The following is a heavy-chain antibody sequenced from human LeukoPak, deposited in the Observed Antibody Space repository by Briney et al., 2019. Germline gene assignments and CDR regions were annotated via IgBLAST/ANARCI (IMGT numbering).Heavy chain of an antibody. Sequence: SETLSLTCTVSGGSISSYHWSWIRQTPGKGLEWIGHIYSSGSTNYIPSLKSRVTISVDTSKNQFSLKLSSVTAADTAVYFCARQARYCSGGTCFDSWGQGTLVAVSS. CDR3: ARQARYCSGGTCFDS. J-gene: IGHJ4*02. CDR1: GGSISSYH. CDR2: IYSSGST. D-gene: IGHD2-8*02. V-gene: IGHV4-59*08.